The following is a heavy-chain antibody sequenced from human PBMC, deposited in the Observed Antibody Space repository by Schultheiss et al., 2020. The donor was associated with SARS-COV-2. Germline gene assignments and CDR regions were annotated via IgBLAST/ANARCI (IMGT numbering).Heavy chain of an antibody. J-gene: IGHJ4*02. CDR2: ISSSSSYI. CDR1: GFTFSSYA. Sequence: GGSLRLSCAASGFTFSSYAMHWVRQAPGKGLVWVSSISSSSSYIYYADSVKGRFTISRDNAKNSLYLQMNSLRAEDTAVYYCARDQSFYYGSGSRDYWGQGTLVTVSS. V-gene: IGHV3-21*01. CDR3: ARDQSFYYGSGSRDY. D-gene: IGHD3-10*01.